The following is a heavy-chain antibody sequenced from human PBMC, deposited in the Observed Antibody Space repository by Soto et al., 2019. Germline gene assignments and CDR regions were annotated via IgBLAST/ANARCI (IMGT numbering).Heavy chain of an antibody. CDR1: GYTFTSYD. D-gene: IGHD6-19*01. CDR3: ARASAAAVAATPHYYYYMDV. CDR2: MNPNSGNT. Sequence: QVQLVQSGAEVKKPGASVKVSCKASGYTFTSYDINWVRQATGQGLEWMGWMNPNSGNTGYAQKFQGRVTMTRNTSISTAYMELSSLRSEDTAVYYCARASAAAVAATPHYYYYMDVWGKGATVTVSS. V-gene: IGHV1-8*01. J-gene: IGHJ6*03.